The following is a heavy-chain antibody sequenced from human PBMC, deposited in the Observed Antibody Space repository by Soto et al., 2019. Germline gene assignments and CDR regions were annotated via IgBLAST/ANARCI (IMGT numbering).Heavy chain of an antibody. CDR1: GGTFSSYT. V-gene: IGHV1-69*02. Sequence: QVQLVQSGAEVKKPGSSVKVSCKASGGTFSSYTISWVRQAPGQGLEWMGRIIPILGIANYAQKFQGRVTITADKSTSTAYMELSSLRSEDTAVYYCARVAIHEWEPGVPRRYYGMDVWGQGTTVTVSS. CDR2: IIPILGIA. J-gene: IGHJ6*02. D-gene: IGHD1-26*01. CDR3: ARVAIHEWEPGVPRRYYGMDV.